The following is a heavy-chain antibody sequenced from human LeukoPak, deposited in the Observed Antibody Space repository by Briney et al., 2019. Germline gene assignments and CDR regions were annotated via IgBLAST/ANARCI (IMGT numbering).Heavy chain of an antibody. D-gene: IGHD5-18*01. V-gene: IGHV3-7*03. Sequence: PGGSLRLSCAASGFTFSSYGMHWVRQAPGKGLEWVANINQDGSEKYYVDSVKGRFTISRDNAKNSLLLQMNSLRAEDTAVYYCARGTYNFAYWGQGTLVTVSS. CDR1: GFTFSSYG. J-gene: IGHJ4*02. CDR2: INQDGSEK. CDR3: ARGTYNFAY.